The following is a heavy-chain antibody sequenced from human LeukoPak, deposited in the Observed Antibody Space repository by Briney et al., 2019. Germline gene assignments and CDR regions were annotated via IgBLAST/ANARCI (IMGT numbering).Heavy chain of an antibody. CDR2: ISWNSGSI. D-gene: IGHD5-24*01. CDR1: GFTFDDYA. J-gene: IGHJ6*03. CDR3: ARVANGYNLIYYYYMDA. V-gene: IGHV3-9*01. Sequence: GGSLRLSCAASGFTFDDYAMHWVRQAPGKGLEWVSGISWNSGSIGYADSVKGRLTISRDNAKNSLYLQMNSLRVEDTAMYYCARVANGYNLIYYYYMDAWGKGTTVTISS.